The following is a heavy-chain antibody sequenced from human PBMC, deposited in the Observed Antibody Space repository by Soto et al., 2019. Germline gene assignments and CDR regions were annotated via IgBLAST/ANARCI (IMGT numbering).Heavy chain of an antibody. CDR2: ISYDGSNK. Sequence: GGSLRLSCAASGFTFSSYGMHWVRQAPGKGLEWVAVISYDGSNKYYADSVKGRFTISRDNSKNTLYLQMNSLRAEDTAVYYCAVGAQGTWGQGTLVTVSS. CDR1: GFTFSSYG. CDR3: AVGAQGT. J-gene: IGHJ5*02. V-gene: IGHV3-30*03.